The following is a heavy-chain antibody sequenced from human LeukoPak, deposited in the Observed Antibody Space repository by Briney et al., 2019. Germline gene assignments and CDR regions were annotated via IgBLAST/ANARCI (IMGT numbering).Heavy chain of an antibody. CDR1: GGSFSGYY. CDR2: INHSGST. CDR3: ARGGVIIYYYYGMDV. D-gene: IGHD3-10*01. Sequence: SETLSLTCAVYGGSFSGYYWSWIRQPPVKGLEWIGEINHSGSTNYNPSLKSRVTISVDTSKNQFSLKLSSVTAADTAVYYCARGGVIIYYYYGMDVWGQGTTVTVSS. J-gene: IGHJ6*02. V-gene: IGHV4-34*01.